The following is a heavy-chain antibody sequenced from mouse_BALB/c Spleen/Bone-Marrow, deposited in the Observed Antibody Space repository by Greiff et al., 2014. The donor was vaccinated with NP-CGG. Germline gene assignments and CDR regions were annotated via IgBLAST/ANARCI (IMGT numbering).Heavy chain of an antibody. CDR1: GFTFSSYA. Sequence: EVKLMESGGGLVKPGGSLKLSCAASGFTFSSYAMSWVRQTPEKRLEWVASISSGGSTYYPDSVKGRSTISRDNARNILYLQMSSLRSEDTAMYYCARGGFRGLDYWGQGTTLTVSS. CDR3: ARGGFRGLDY. V-gene: IGHV5-6-5*01. J-gene: IGHJ2*01. CDR2: ISSGGST.